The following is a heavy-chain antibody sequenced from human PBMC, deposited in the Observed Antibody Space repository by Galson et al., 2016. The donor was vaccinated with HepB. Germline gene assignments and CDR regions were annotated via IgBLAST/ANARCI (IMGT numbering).Heavy chain of an antibody. J-gene: IGHJ6*02. V-gene: IGHV6-1*01. CDR2: TYYRSQWYN. CDR1: GDSVSSNSDS. D-gene: IGHD5-24*01. CDR3: AREPLLVTPSSETATIPLFYYGMDV. Sequence: CAISGDSVSSNSDSWNWIRQSPSRGLEWLGRTYYRSQWYNDYAVSVKSRITINADTSKNQFSLQLKSVTPEDTAIYYCAREPLLVTPSSETATIPLFYYGMDVWGQGTTVTVSS.